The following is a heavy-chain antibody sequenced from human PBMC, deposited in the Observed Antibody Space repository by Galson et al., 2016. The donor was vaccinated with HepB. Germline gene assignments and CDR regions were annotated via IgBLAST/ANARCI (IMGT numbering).Heavy chain of an antibody. J-gene: IGHJ4*02. V-gene: IGHV3-21*01. D-gene: IGHD5-24*01. CDR3: ARVTGYSFDN. CDR1: GYTFSRYT. CDR2: ITSGSDYI. Sequence: SLRLSCAASGYTFSRYTMNWVRQTPGKGLEWVSSITSGSDYIYEAHSVKGRFTISRDDAKNSLYLKMNSLRAEDTAVYFCARVTGYSFDNWGQGTLVTVSS.